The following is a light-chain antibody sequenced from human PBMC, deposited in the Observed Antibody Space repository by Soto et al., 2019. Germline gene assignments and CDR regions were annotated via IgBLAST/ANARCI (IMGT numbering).Light chain of an antibody. V-gene: IGKV3-20*01. CDR2: GAS. CDR1: QSVSRSY. Sequence: EIVLTQSPGTLSLSPGERATLSCRASQSVSRSYLAWYQQKPGQAPRLLIYGASSRATGIPDRFSGSGSGTDFTLTISRLEPEDFAVYYCQQWGTFGQGTKVEIK. CDR3: QQWGT. J-gene: IGKJ1*01.